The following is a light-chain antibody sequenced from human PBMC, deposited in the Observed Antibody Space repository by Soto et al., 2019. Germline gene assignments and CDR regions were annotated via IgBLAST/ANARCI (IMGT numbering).Light chain of an antibody. CDR3: QQHNTYSYT. J-gene: IGKJ2*01. V-gene: IGKV1-5*03. Sequence: DVQMTQSPSTLSASVGDTVTITCRASQSISYYVAWFQQKPGQAPKLLTYKASSLESGAPPRFSGSGSGTEFTLTISSLQPEDSATYYCQQHNTYSYTFGQGTKLEIK. CDR1: QSISYY. CDR2: KAS.